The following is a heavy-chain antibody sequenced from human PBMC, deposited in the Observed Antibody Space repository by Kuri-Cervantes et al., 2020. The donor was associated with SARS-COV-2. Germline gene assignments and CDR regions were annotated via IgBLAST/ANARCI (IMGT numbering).Heavy chain of an antibody. V-gene: IGHV3-15*01. D-gene: IGHD1-26*01. CDR1: GLTFSTSA. CDR2: IKSKTDGGTT. J-gene: IGHJ6*02. Sequence: GESLKISCGASGLTFSTSAMHWVRQAPGKGLEWVGRIKSKTDGGTTDYAAPVKGRFTISRDDSKNTLYLQMNSLKTEDTAVYYCTTAGSRQIVGANAIYYYYGMDVWGQGTTVTVSS. CDR3: TTAGSRQIVGANAIYYYYGMDV.